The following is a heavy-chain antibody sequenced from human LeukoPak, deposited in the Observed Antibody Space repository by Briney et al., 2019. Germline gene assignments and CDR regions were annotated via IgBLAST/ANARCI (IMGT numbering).Heavy chain of an antibody. CDR2: INHSGST. D-gene: IGHD4-17*01. J-gene: IGHJ4*02. V-gene: IGHV4-34*01. Sequence: SETLSLTCAVYGGSFGGYCWSWIRQPPGKGLEWIGEINHSGSTNYNPSLKSRVTISVDTSKNQFSLKLSSVTAADTAVYYCARGQGTVTTHWGQGTLVTVSS. CDR1: GGSFGGYC. CDR3: ARGQGTVTTH.